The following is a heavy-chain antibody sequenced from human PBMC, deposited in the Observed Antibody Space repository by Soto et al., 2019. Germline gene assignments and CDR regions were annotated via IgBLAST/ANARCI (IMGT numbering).Heavy chain of an antibody. CDR3: ARVPSP. Sequence: SETLSLTWTVSCGSINSVGCYWSWIRQHPGKGLEWIGYIYHSGSTYYNPSLKSRVTISVDRSKNQFSLKLSSVTAADTAVYYCARVPSPWGQGTLVTVSS. CDR1: CGSINSVGCY. CDR2: IYHSGST. V-gene: IGHV4-30-2*01. J-gene: IGHJ5*02.